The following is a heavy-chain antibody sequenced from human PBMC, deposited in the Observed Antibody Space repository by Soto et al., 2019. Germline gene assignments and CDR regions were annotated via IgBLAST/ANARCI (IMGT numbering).Heavy chain of an antibody. J-gene: IGHJ6*02. CDR2: IYYAGST. D-gene: IGHD2-15*01. V-gene: IGHV4-59*08. Sequence: SETLSLTCTVSGGSMISYYWSWIRQPPGRGLEWIGFIYYAGSTKYNPSLNSRVTISVDTSKNQFSLKLNSVTAADTALYYCSRHYCSGGSCYYYGMDVWGQGTTVT. CDR3: SRHYCSGGSCYYYGMDV. CDR1: GGSMISYY.